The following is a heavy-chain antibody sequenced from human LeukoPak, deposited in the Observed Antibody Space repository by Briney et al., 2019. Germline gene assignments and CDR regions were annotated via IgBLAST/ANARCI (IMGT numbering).Heavy chain of an antibody. J-gene: IGHJ4*02. D-gene: IGHD6-19*01. Sequence: GGSLRLSCAASGFTFSSYSMNWVRQAPGKGLEWVSSISSSSSYICYADSVKGRFTISRDNAKNSLYLQMNSLRAEDTAVYYCARDRLARYSSGWYGQEFDYWGQGTLVTVSS. CDR3: ARDRLARYSSGWYGQEFDY. V-gene: IGHV3-21*01. CDR2: ISSSSSYI. CDR1: GFTFSSYS.